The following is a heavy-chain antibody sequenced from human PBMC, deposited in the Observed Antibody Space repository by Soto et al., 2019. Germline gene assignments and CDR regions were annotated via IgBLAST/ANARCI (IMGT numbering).Heavy chain of an antibody. CDR1: GFSFSTYE. CDR2: ISKSGIDI. V-gene: IGHV3-48*03. D-gene: IGHD1-26*01. J-gene: IGHJ3*02. Sequence: HPXGSLRLSCAASGFSFSTYEMNWVRQAPGKGLEWVSYISKSGIDIYYADSVKGRFTISRDNANNSLYLQMNSLRAEDTAVYYCAPRKYGSFNIGAFDIWGQGTMVTVSS. CDR3: APRKYGSFNIGAFDI.